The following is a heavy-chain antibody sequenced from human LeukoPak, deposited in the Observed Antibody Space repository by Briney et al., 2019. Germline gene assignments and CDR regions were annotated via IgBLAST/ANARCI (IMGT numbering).Heavy chain of an antibody. CDR2: INPNSGGT. CDR3: ARAIYVWSNFDY. CDR1: GYTFTGYY. J-gene: IGHJ4*02. V-gene: IGHV1-2*07. Sequence: ASVKVSCKASGYTFTGYYMHWVRQAPGQGLEGRGWINPNSGGTNDANKFQGRVTMTRDTSISTAYMELSRLRSDDTAVYYCARAIYVWSNFDYWGQGTLVTVSS. D-gene: IGHD3-10*02.